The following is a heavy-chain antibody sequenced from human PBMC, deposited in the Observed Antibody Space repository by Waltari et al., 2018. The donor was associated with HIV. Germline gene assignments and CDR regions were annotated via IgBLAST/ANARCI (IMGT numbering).Heavy chain of an antibody. CDR1: GGSISSSNYY. CDR3: ARDTSDHYAPYYFDY. D-gene: IGHD3-22*01. V-gene: IGHV4-39*02. Sequence: QLQLQESGPGLVKPSETLSLICTVSGGSISSSNYYWGWIRQPRGKGLEWIGNVYYRGSTYYNPSLKSGVTIYVDTSKNQFSLKLSSVTAADTAVYYCARDTSDHYAPYYFDYWGQGTLVTVSS. J-gene: IGHJ4*02. CDR2: VYYRGST.